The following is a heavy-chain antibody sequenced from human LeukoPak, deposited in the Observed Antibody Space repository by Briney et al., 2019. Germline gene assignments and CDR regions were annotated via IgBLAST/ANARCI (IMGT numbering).Heavy chain of an antibody. D-gene: IGHD2-21*01. Sequence: GGSLRLSCAASGFTLSTYAMSWVRQTLGKGLEWVAATSSSDAGTYHADSVRGRFTISRDNSKNTLYLQMNSLRAEDAAVYFCAKAPVTSCRGAYCYPFDSWGQGTLVTVSS. CDR2: TSSSDAGT. J-gene: IGHJ4*02. V-gene: IGHV3-23*01. CDR1: GFTLSTYA. CDR3: AKAPVTSCRGAYCYPFDS.